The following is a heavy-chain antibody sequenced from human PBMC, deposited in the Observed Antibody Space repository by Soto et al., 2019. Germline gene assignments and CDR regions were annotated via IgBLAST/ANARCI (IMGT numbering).Heavy chain of an antibody. V-gene: IGHV3-48*02. D-gene: IGHD2-21*01. CDR2: ISSSSTI. CDR1: GFTFSSYS. J-gene: IGHJ4*02. CDR3: ARGGVIKKEGVDY. Sequence: EVQLVESGGGLVQPGGSLRLSCAASGFTFSSYSMNWVRQAPGKGLEWVSYISSSSTIYYADSVKGRFTISRDNAKNSLYLQMNSLRDEDTAVYYCARGGVIKKEGVDYWGQGTLVTVSS.